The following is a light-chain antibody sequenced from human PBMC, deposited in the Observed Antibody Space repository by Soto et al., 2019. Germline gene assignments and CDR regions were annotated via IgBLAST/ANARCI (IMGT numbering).Light chain of an antibody. V-gene: IGKV3-11*01. J-gene: IGKJ4*01. CDR2: EVS. CDR1: QTVSSS. CDR3: QQHINWPLT. Sequence: ETVMTQSPATLSVSPGEGATLSCRASQTVSSSLAWYQQKPGQAPRLLIYEVSNRATGIPARFSGSGSGADFTLTISSLEPGDFALYYCQQHINWPLTFGGGTKVDIK.